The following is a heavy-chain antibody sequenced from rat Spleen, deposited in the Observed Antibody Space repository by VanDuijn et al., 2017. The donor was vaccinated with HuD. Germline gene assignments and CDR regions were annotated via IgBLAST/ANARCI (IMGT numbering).Heavy chain of an antibody. V-gene: IGHV2-41*01. J-gene: IGHJ2*01. Sequence: QVQLKESGPGLVQPSQTLSLTCTVAGFSLINYNMHWVRQPPGKGLEWMGIIWSDGGTQYNSALKSRLSSSRDTSKSQVFLKMNSLQTDDTSIYFCTRSLGDYWGQGVMVTVSS. CDR3: TRSLGDY. CDR1: GFSLINYN. D-gene: IGHD5-1*01. CDR2: IWSDGGT.